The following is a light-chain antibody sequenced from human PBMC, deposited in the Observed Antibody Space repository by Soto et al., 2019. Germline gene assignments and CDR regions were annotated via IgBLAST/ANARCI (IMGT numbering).Light chain of an antibody. V-gene: IGLV2-23*02. CDR3: AAWGDSLNDYV. J-gene: IGLJ1*01. CDR2: EVN. Sequence: QSALTQPASVSGSPGQSITISCTGTSSDVGTYTLVSWYQQHPGKAPKLVIYEVNKRPAGVSKRFSGSKSGDTASLTISGLQAEDEADYYCAAWGDSLNDYVFGTGTKVTVL. CDR1: SSDVGTYTL.